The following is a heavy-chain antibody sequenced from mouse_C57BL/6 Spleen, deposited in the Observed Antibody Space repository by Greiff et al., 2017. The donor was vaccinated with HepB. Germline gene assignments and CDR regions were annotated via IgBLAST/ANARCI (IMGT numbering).Heavy chain of an antibody. CDR3: ARASMVVTSAWFAC. J-gene: IGHJ3*01. CDR1: GFTFSSYA. Sequence: EVMLVESGGGLVKPGGSLKLSCAASGFTFSSYAMSWVRQTPEKRLEWVATISDGGSYTYYPDNVKGRFTISRDNAKNNLYLQRSHLKSEDTAMYYCARASMVVTSAWFACWGQVTLVTVSA. CDR2: ISDGGSYT. V-gene: IGHV5-4*03. D-gene: IGHD2-3*01.